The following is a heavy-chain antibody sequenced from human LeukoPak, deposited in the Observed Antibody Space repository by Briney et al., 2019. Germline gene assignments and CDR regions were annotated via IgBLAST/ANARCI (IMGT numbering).Heavy chain of an antibody. CDR2: IYYSGGT. CDR1: GGSISSYY. CDR3: ARDCSSTSCYGMSYYYYMDV. J-gene: IGHJ6*03. Sequence: PSETLSLTCTVSGGSISSYYWSWIRQPPGKGLEWIGYIYYSGGTNYNPSLKSRVTISVDTSKNQFSLKLSSVTAADTAVYYCARDCSSTSCYGMSYYYYMDVWGKGTTVTVSS. V-gene: IGHV4-59*01. D-gene: IGHD2-2*01.